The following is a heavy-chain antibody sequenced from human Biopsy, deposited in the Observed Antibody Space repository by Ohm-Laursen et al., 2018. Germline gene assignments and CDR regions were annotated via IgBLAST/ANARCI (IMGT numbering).Heavy chain of an antibody. Sequence: GSSVKVSCKASGYSFSTYDVNWVRQARGQGLEWMGWMIPSSGKTGYAQRFQGRATLTMNTSISTAYMELSGLRSEDTAVYFCARGYSRRVSIFEAGIYWFDTWGQGTLVTVSS. V-gene: IGHV1-8*01. CDR1: GYSFSTYD. D-gene: IGHD6-13*01. CDR2: MIPSSGKT. J-gene: IGHJ5*02. CDR3: ARGYSRRVSIFEAGIYWFDT.